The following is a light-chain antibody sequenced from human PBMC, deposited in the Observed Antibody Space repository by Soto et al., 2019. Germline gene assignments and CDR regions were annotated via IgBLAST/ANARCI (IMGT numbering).Light chain of an antibody. CDR3: QQYNYWPPLS. V-gene: IGKV3-15*01. CDR2: DAS. Sequence: EIVMTQSPATLSVSPGDRATLSCRASQSVSSSLAWYQQIPGQAPRLLIYDASTRATGSPARFGGSGSGTEVTLTISSLQSEDFAVYYCQQYNYWPPLSFGGGTKVELK. CDR1: QSVSSS. J-gene: IGKJ4*01.